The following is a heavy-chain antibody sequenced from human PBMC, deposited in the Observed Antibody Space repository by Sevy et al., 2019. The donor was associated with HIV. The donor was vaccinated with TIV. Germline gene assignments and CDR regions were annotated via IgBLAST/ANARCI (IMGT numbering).Heavy chain of an antibody. CDR1: GFTFSSYG. CDR2: IRYDGSNK. Sequence: GGSPRLSCAASGFTFSSYGMHWVRQAPGKGLEWVAFIRYDGSNKYYADSVKGRFTISRDNSKNTLYLQMNSLRAEDTAVYYCAKGALDYYGSGTLGWGQGTLVTVSS. V-gene: IGHV3-30*02. D-gene: IGHD3-10*01. J-gene: IGHJ4*02. CDR3: AKGALDYYGSGTLG.